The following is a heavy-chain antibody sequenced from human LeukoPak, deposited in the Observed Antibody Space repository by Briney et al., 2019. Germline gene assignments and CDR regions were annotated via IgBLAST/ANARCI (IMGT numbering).Heavy chain of an antibody. CDR2: MNPNSGNT. J-gene: IGHJ4*02. CDR1: AYSFAAYY. Sequence: ASVKLSCKASAYSFAAYYMHWVRQATGQGLEWMGWMNPNSGNTGYAQKFQGRVTMTRNTSISTAYMELSSLRSEDTAVYYCARARRITMIVVVTSYYFDYWGQGTLVTVSS. V-gene: IGHV1-8*02. D-gene: IGHD3-22*01. CDR3: ARARRITMIVVVTSYYFDY.